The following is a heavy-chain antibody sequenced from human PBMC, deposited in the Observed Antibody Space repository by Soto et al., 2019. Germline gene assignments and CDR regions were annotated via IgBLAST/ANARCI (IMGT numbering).Heavy chain of an antibody. CDR1: GYTFTSYY. CDR2: INPSGGST. CDR3: AREGGSWGYHYYYYCMDF. V-gene: IGHV1-46*03. J-gene: IGHJ6*02. D-gene: IGHD1-26*01. Sequence: QVQLVQSGAEVKKPGASVKVSCKASGYTFTSYYMHWVRQAPGQGLEWMGIINPSGGSTSYAQKFQGSVTMTSDTSTSTVYMELSSLRSEDTAVYYCAREGGSWGYHYYYYCMDFWGQGTTVTVSS.